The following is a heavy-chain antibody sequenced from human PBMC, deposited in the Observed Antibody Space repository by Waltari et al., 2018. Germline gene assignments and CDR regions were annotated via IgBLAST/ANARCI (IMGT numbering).Heavy chain of an antibody. V-gene: IGHV3-23*01. Sequence: EVQLLESGGGLVQPGGSLRLSCAASGFTFSSYAMSWVRRAPGKGLEWVSAISGSGGSTYEAAAVKGRFTISRDNAKNTLYLQMNSLRAEDTAVYYCAKFTGGDGSYSRYWGQGTLVTVSS. D-gene: IGHD1-26*01. CDR3: AKFTGGDGSYSRY. CDR2: ISGSGGST. CDR1: GFTFSSYA. J-gene: IGHJ4*02.